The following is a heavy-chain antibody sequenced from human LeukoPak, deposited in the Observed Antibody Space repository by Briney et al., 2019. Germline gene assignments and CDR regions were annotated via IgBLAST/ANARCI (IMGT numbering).Heavy chain of an antibody. D-gene: IGHD6-13*01. CDR2: IDWDDDK. V-gene: IGHV2-70*04. J-gene: IGHJ4*02. Sequence: SGPTLVNPTQTLTLTCTFSGFSLSTIGMRVNWIRQPPGKALEWLARIDWDDDKFYSTSLKTRLTISKDTSKNQAVLTMTNLDPVDTATYYCARISSSSFHFDYWGQGTLVTVSS. CDR1: GFSLSTIGMR. CDR3: ARISSSSFHFDY.